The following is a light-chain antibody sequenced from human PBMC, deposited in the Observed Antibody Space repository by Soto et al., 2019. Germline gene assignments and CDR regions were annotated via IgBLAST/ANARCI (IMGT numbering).Light chain of an antibody. CDR2: DAS. CDR3: LQRRNWPRT. CDR1: QSVSNN. V-gene: IGKV3-11*01. Sequence: EIVLTQSPATLSLSPGERATLSCRASQSVSNNLAWYQQRPGQAPRLLIYDASSRATAIPDRFSGSEPGTDFTLTISSLEPEDFAVYYCLQRRNWPRTFGQGTKLEIK. J-gene: IGKJ2*01.